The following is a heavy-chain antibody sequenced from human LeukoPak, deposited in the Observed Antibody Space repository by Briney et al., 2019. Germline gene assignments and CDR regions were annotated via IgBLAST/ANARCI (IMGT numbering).Heavy chain of an antibody. J-gene: IGHJ5*02. CDR3: ARDKVDCSGGSCYSRGNWFDP. Sequence: ASVKVSCKASGYTFTSYDINWVRQATGQGLEWMGWMNPYSGNTGYAQKFQGRVTMTRNTSISTAYMELSSLRSEDTAVYYCARDKVDCSGGSCYSRGNWFDPWGQGTLVTVSS. V-gene: IGHV1-8*01. D-gene: IGHD2-15*01. CDR1: GYTFTSYD. CDR2: MNPYSGNT.